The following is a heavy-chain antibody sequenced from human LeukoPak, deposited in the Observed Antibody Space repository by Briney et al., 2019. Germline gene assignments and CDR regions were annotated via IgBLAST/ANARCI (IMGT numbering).Heavy chain of an antibody. CDR1: GFTFSSYP. D-gene: IGHD1-7*01. Sequence: GGSLRLSCAAAGFTFSSYPMHWVRQAPGKGLEWVAVISYDGTIQKYADSVKGRFTISRDDSRNTLYLQMNSLRAEDTAVYYCARDLGTTNYWGQGTLVAVSS. CDR3: ARDLGTTNY. CDR2: ISYDGTIQ. J-gene: IGHJ4*02. V-gene: IGHV3-30*04.